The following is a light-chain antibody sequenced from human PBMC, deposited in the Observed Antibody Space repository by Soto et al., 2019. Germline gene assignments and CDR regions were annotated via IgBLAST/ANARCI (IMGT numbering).Light chain of an antibody. CDR3: LQTYNYPLT. CDR2: AAS. CDR1: QDISSF. Sequence: DIQLTQSPSFLSASVGDRVTVTCRASQDISSFLAWYHQTPGKAPNLLIYAASTLQSGVPSRFSGSGSGSDFTLTISSLQSEDFATYYCLQTYNYPLTFGGGTKVDIK. J-gene: IGKJ4*01. V-gene: IGKV1-9*01.